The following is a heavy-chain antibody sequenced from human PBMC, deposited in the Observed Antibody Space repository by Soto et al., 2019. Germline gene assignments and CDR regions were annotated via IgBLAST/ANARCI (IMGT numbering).Heavy chain of an antibody. Sequence: QVQLVESGGGVVQPGRSLRLSCAASGFTFSSYAMHWVRQAPGKGQEWVAVISYDGSNKYYADSVKGRFTISRDNSKNTLYLQMNSLRAEDTAVYYCARDEQIVVVVAATGAFDIWGQGTMVTVSS. CDR3: ARDEQIVVVVAATGAFDI. D-gene: IGHD2-15*01. V-gene: IGHV3-30-3*01. J-gene: IGHJ3*02. CDR1: GFTFSSYA. CDR2: ISYDGSNK.